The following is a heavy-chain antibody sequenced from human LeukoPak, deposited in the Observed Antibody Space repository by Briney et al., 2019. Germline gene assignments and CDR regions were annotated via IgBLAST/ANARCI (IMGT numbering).Heavy chain of an antibody. CDR1: GFTFSSYW. J-gene: IGHJ4*02. V-gene: IGHV3-7*01. D-gene: IGHD2-15*01. CDR2: IKQDGSEK. CDR3: SRAAAATSRDC. Sequence: GGSLRLSCAASGFTFSSYWMSWVRQAPGKGLEWVANIKQDGSEKFYVDSVKGRFTISRDNAKNSLYLQMNSLRAEDTAVYFCSRAAAATSRDCWGQGTLVTVSS.